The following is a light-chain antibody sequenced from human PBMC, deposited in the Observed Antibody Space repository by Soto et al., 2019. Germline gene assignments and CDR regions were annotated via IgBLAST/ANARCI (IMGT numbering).Light chain of an antibody. CDR2: DVS. Sequence: QSVLTHPASVSGSPGQSITISCTGTSSDVGGSNYVSWCQQLPGKAPKLMIYDVSDRPSGVSNRFSGSKSGNTASLTISGLQAQDEADYYCTSYTSSSLYVFGTGTKVTV. CDR1: SSDVGGSNY. V-gene: IGLV2-14*01. CDR3: TSYTSSSLYV. J-gene: IGLJ1*01.